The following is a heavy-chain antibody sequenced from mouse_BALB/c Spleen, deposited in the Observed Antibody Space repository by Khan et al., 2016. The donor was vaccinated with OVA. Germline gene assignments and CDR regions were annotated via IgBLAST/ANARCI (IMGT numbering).Heavy chain of an antibody. CDR1: GYTFTSYV. J-gene: IGHJ2*01. Sequence: VQLQQSGPELVKPGASVKMSCKASGYTFTSYVMHWMRQKPGQGLEWIGYIYLYNDDTKYNEKFKGKATLTSEKSSSTAYMELSSLTSEDSAVXYCARNYRFDVYFDYWGQGTTLTVSS. D-gene: IGHD2-14*01. CDR3: ARNYRFDVYFDY. V-gene: IGHV1S136*01. CDR2: IYLYNDDT.